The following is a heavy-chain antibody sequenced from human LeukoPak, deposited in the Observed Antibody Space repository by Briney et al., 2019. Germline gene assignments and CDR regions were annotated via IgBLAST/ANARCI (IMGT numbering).Heavy chain of an antibody. J-gene: IGHJ4*02. Sequence: GGSLRLSCADSGFTFSSYSMNWVRQAPGKGLEWVSSISSSSSYIYYADSVKGRFTISRDNAKNSLYLQMNSLRAEDTAVYYCAREGKYSSGWYNYWGQGTLVTVSS. CDR1: GFTFSSYS. V-gene: IGHV3-21*01. CDR3: AREGKYSSGWYNY. D-gene: IGHD6-19*01. CDR2: ISSSSSYI.